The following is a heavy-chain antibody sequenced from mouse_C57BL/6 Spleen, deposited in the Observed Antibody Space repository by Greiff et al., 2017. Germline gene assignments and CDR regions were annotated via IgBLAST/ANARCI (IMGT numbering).Heavy chain of an antibody. CDR1: GFTFSSYA. D-gene: IGHD3-2*02. CDR3: ARDKDSSGYGAMDY. V-gene: IGHV5-4*01. J-gene: IGHJ4*01. Sequence: EVNVVESGGGLVKPGGSLKLSCAASGFTFSSYAMSWVRQTPEKRLEWVATISDGGSYTYYPDNVKGRFTISRDNAKNNLYLQMSHLKSEDTAMFYCARDKDSSGYGAMDYWGQGTSVTVSS. CDR2: ISDGGSYT.